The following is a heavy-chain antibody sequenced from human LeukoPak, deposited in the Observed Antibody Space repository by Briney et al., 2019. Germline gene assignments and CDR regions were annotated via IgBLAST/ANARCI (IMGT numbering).Heavy chain of an antibody. CDR2: IDGSGVTS. Sequence: PGGSLRLSCAASGYTYSSYLMLWVRQAPGKGLEWVSAIDGSGVTSFYGDSVKARFTISRDNSKNTLYLQMNSLRAEDTALYYCAKRVAEQSTSWYIDIWGLGTMVTVSS. CDR3: AKRVAEQSTSWYIDI. V-gene: IGHV3-23*02. CDR1: GYTYSSYL. J-gene: IGHJ3*02. D-gene: IGHD6-19*01.